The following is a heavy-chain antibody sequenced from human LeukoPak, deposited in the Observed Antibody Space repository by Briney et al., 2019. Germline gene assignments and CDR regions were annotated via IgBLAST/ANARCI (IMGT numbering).Heavy chain of an antibody. CDR1: GDSVSSSGVA. CDR2: TYYGSKWFN. Sequence: SQTLSLTCDISGDSVSSSGVAWTWIRQSPSRGLEWLGRTYYGSKWFNEYSVSVRGRITINPDASNNHFSLQLNSMTPEDTAMYYCARGRNSAFDIWSQGTMVTVSS. CDR3: ARGRNSAFDI. J-gene: IGHJ3*02. D-gene: IGHD1-7*01. V-gene: IGHV6-1*01.